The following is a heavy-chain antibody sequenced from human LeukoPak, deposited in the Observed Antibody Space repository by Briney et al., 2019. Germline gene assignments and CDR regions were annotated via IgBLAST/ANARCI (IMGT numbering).Heavy chain of an antibody. CDR1: GGSFSGYY. J-gene: IGHJ4*02. D-gene: IGHD6-19*01. CDR2: INHSGST. Sequence: SETLSLTCAVYGGSFSGYYWSWIRQPPGKGLEWIGEINHSGSTNYNPSLKSRVTISVDTSKNQFSLKLSSVTAADTAVYHCARHGSSGWYWGQGTLVTVSS. V-gene: IGHV4-34*01. CDR3: ARHGSSGWY.